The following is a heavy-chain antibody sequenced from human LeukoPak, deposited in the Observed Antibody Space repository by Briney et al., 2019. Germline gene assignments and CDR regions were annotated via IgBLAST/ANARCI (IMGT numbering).Heavy chain of an antibody. J-gene: IGHJ6*02. D-gene: IGHD5-18*01. Sequence: ASVKVSCKASGYTFNKFGITWVRQAPGQGLECMGWISAYNGKTKYTQKFQDRVTMTTDASTTTDYMELRSLRFDDTAVYYCARAEDPAMVNVGDYYYYAMDIWGQGTTVTVSS. CDR3: ARAEDPAMVNVGDYYYYAMDI. V-gene: IGHV1-18*01. CDR1: GYTFNKFG. CDR2: ISAYNGKT.